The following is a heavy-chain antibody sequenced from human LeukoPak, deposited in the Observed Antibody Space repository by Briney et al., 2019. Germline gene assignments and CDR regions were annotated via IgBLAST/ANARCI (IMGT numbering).Heavy chain of an antibody. Sequence: GGSLRLSCAASGFTFNNYAMSWVRQAPGKGLEWVSAISGSDAGTYYADSVKGRFTISRDNSKNTLYLQMNSLRAEDTAVYYCAKDGRRELLWFGELPRWGQGTLVTVSS. CDR3: AKDGRRELLWFGELPR. J-gene: IGHJ4*02. V-gene: IGHV3-23*01. CDR1: GFTFNNYA. CDR2: ISGSDAGT. D-gene: IGHD3-10*01.